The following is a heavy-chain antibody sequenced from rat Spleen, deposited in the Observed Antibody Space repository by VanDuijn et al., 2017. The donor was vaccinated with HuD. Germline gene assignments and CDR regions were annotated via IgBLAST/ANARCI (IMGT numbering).Heavy chain of an antibody. CDR3: ARHCRDYYSGDGWFAY. V-gene: IGHV5S23*01. D-gene: IGHD1-1*01. CDR2: ISPSGGST. Sequence: EVQLVESDGGLVQPGRSLKLSCAASGFTFRNYDMAWVRQAPTKGLEWVASISPSGGSTYYRDSVKGRFTVSRDNAKSTLYLQMDSLRSEDTATYYCARHCRDYYSGDGWFAYWGQGTLVTVSS. CDR1: GFTFRNYD. J-gene: IGHJ3*01.